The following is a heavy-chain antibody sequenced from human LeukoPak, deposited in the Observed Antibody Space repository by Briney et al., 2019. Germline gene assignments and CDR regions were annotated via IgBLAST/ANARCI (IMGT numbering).Heavy chain of an antibody. CDR2: FIGSSGST. CDR1: GFSFNNYA. V-gene: IGHV3-23*01. J-gene: IGHJ4*01. D-gene: IGHD5-12*01. Sequence: GGSLRLSCVASGFSFNNYAKNWVRQAPGKGLEWVSLFIGSSGSTFYADSVKGRFNISRDKSKNTLYLQMNSLRAEDTAVYYCAKGAYDYIEIAYFDYWGQGSLVNGSS. CDR3: AKGAYDYIEIAYFDY.